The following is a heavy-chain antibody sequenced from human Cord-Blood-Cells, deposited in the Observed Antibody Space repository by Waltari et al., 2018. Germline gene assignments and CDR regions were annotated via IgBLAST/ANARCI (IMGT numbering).Heavy chain of an antibody. D-gene: IGHD6-19*01. CDR2: INHSGST. V-gene: IGHV4-34*01. Sequence: QVQLQQWGAGLLKPSETLSLTCAVSGGSFSGYYWSWIRQPPGKGLEWIGEINHSGSTNYNPSLKSRVTISVDTSKNQFSLKLSSVTAADTAVYYCASRGWYNWFDPWGQGTLVTVSS. CDR3: ASRGWYNWFDP. J-gene: IGHJ5*02. CDR1: GGSFSGYY.